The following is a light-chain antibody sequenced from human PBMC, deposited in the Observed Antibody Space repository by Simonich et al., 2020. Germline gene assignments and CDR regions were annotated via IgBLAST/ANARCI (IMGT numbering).Light chain of an antibody. J-gene: IGLJ2*01. V-gene: IGLV1-51*01. Sequence: QSVLTQPPSVSAAPGQKVTISCSGSSSNIGNNYVSWYQQLPGTAPNLLSYDNNKRPSGIPDRFSGSKSGTSATLGITGLQTGDEADYYCGTWDSSLSAVVFGGGTKLTVL. CDR2: DNN. CDR3: GTWDSSLSAVV. CDR1: SSNIGNNY.